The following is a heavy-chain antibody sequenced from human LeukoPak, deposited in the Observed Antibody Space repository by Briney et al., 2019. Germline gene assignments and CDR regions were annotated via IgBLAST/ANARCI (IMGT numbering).Heavy chain of an antibody. D-gene: IGHD2-2*01. J-gene: IGHJ3*02. CDR1: GFTFSSYA. CDR2: TSGSGGST. V-gene: IGHV3-23*01. CDR3: AKDIVVVPAGGDAFDI. Sequence: GGSLRLSCSASGFTFSSYAMSWVRQAPGKGLECVSATSGSGGSTYYADSVKGRFTISRDSSQNTLYLQMTSLRAEDTAVYYCAKDIVVVPAGGDAFDIWGQGTMVTVSS.